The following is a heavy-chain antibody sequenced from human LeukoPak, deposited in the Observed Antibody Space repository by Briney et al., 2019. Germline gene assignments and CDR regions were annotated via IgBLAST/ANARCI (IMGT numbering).Heavy chain of an antibody. CDR1: GGSISSSSYF. CDR2: IFYSGST. D-gene: IGHD3-10*01. V-gene: IGHV4-39*07. CDR3: ARRRYGSGSYTDY. J-gene: IGHJ4*02. Sequence: SSETLSLTCSVSGGSISSSSYFWGWIRQPPGKGLEWIGSIFYSGSTYYSPSLKSRVTISVDTSKNQFSLKLTSVTAADTAVYYCARRRYGSGSYTDYWGQGTLVTVSS.